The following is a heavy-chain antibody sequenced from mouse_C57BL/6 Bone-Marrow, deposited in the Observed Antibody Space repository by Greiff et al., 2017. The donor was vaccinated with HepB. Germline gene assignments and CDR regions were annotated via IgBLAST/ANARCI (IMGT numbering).Heavy chain of an antibody. CDR1: GYTFTSYW. CDR2: IYPGSGST. Sequence: QVQLQQPGAELVKPGASVKMSCKASGYTFTSYWITWVKQRPGQGLEWIGDIYPGSGSTNYNEKFKSKATLTVDTSSSTAYMQLSSLTSEDSAVYYCARVIVTTLYYYAMDYWGQGTSVTVSS. J-gene: IGHJ4*01. D-gene: IGHD2-5*01. V-gene: IGHV1-55*01. CDR3: ARVIVTTLYYYAMDY.